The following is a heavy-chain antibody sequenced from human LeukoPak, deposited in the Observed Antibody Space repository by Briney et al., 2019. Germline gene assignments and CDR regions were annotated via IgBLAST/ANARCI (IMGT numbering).Heavy chain of an antibody. J-gene: IGHJ4*02. CDR3: ARDPRWPSPYYFDY. Sequence: ASVKVSCKASGYTFTSYDINWVRQATGQGLEWMGWMNPNSGNTGYAQKFQGRVTMTRNTSISTAYMELSSLRAEDTAVYYCARDPRWPSPYYFDYWGQGTLVTVSS. CDR1: GYTFTSYD. D-gene: IGHD4-23*01. V-gene: IGHV1-8*01. CDR2: MNPNSGNT.